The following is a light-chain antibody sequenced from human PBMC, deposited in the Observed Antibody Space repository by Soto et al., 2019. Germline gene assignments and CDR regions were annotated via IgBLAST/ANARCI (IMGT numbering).Light chain of an antibody. CDR3: QKYNSAPRT. Sequence: DIQLTQSPSSLSASVGDRVTVTCRVSQGISTYLIWYQQKPGKVPKLLIYAASTLQSGVPSRFSGSGSGTDFTLTISSLQPEDVATYYCQKYNSAPRTFGQGTKVDIK. CDR2: AAS. V-gene: IGKV1-27*01. CDR1: QGISTY. J-gene: IGKJ1*01.